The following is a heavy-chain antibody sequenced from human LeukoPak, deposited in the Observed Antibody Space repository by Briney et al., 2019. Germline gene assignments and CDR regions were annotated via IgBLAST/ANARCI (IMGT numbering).Heavy chain of an antibody. CDR2: ISGNDGGTT. V-gene: IGHV3-23*01. D-gene: IGHD6-13*01. Sequence: GGSLRLSCAASGFTFSSYSMSWVRQAPGKGREWVSGISGNDGGTTYYADSVKGRFSISRDDSKNTLYLQMNSLRVEDTAIYYCAKSRVATGTFYFDYWGQGTLVTVSS. CDR1: GFTFSSYS. J-gene: IGHJ4*02. CDR3: AKSRVATGTFYFDY.